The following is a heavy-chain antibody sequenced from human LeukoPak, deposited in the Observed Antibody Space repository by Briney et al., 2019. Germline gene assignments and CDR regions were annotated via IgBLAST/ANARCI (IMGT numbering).Heavy chain of an antibody. CDR2: IKSDGSST. V-gene: IGHV3-74*01. CDR3: AGYSTGWYMDY. Sequence: GGSLRLSCAASGFTFSSYWMHWVRQAPGKGLVWVSRIKSDGSSTNYADSVKGRFTISRDNAKNTLYLQMNSLRAEDTAVYYCAGYSTGWYMDYWGQGTLVTVSS. CDR1: GFTFSSYW. D-gene: IGHD6-19*01. J-gene: IGHJ4*02.